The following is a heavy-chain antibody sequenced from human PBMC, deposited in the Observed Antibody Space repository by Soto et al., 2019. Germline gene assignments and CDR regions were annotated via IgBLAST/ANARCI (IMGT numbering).Heavy chain of an antibody. D-gene: IGHD6-19*01. Sequence: HPGGSLRLSCAASGFTFSSYAMSWVRQAPGKGLEWVSAISGSGGSTYYADSVKGRFTISRDNSKNTLYLQMNSLRAEDTAVYYCAKARYSSGWYVPDYWGQGTLVTVSS. V-gene: IGHV3-23*01. CDR1: GFTFSSYA. CDR3: AKARYSSGWYVPDY. J-gene: IGHJ4*02. CDR2: ISGSGGST.